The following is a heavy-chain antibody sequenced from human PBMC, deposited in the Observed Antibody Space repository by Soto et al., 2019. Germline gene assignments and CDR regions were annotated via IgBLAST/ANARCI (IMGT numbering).Heavy chain of an antibody. CDR3: ARPPYPGCINAVCYPLDY. J-gene: IGHJ4*02. CDR2: INPSGGST. Sequence: QVQLVQSGAEVKKPGASVKISCKASGYTFTSYYMHWVRQAPGQGLEWMGIINPSGGSTNYAQKVQGRVAMTRDTSTSTVYMDLNSLRSEDTAVYYCARPPYPGCINAVCYPLDYWGQGTLVTVSS. CDR1: GYTFTSYY. D-gene: IGHD2-8*01. V-gene: IGHV1-46*01.